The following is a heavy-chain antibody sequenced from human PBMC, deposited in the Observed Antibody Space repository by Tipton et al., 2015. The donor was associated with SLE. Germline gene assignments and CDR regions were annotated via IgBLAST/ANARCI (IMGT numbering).Heavy chain of an antibody. V-gene: IGHV3-33*06. CDR2: IWYDGSNK. CDR3: AKDAAVAGMGDAFDI. CDR1: GFTFSSYG. D-gene: IGHD6-19*01. Sequence: SLRLSCAASGFTFSSYGMHWVRQAPGKGLEWVAVIWYDGSNKYYADSVKGRFTISRDNSKNTLYLQMNSLRAEDTAVYYCAKDAAVAGMGDAFDIWGQGTMVTVSS. J-gene: IGHJ3*02.